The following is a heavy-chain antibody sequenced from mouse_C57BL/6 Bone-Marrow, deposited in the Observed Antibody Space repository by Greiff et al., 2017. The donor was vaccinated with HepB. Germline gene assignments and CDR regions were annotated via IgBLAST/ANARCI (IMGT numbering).Heavy chain of an antibody. CDR3: AISTTEVDRYFYV. D-gene: IGHD1-1*01. Sequence: QVQLQQSGTELVKPGASVKLSCKASGYTFTSYWMHWVKQRPGQGLEWIGNINPSNGGTNYNEKFKSKATLNVDKSSSTAFMQLGSLTSEGYAVYYCAISTTEVDRYFYVWGTGTTVTISS. J-gene: IGHJ1*03. V-gene: IGHV1-53*01. CDR2: INPSNGGT. CDR1: GYTFTSYW.